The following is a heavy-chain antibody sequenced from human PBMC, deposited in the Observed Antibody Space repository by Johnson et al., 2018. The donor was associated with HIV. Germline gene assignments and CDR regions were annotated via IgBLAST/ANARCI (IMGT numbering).Heavy chain of an antibody. CDR2: IYSGGST. CDR1: GFTFSSYA. J-gene: IGHJ3*02. V-gene: IGHV3-66*02. D-gene: IGHD1-26*01. Sequence: VQLVESGGGLVQPGGSLRLSCAASGFTFSSYAMSWVRQAPGKGLEWVSAIYSGGSTYYADSMKGRFTISRDNSKNTLYLQMNSLRPEDTAVYYCARLTWDQNRGWDAFDIWGQGTMVTVSS. CDR3: ARLTWDQNRGWDAFDI.